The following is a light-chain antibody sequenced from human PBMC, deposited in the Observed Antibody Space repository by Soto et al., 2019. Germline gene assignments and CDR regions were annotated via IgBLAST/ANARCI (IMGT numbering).Light chain of an antibody. CDR3: QKYNSYSPLT. Sequence: DIQMTQSPSTLSASVGDRVTITCRASQRISSWLAWYQQKPGKAPKVLIYDASSLESGVPSRFSGSGSGTEDTLNISSMQPDDFAANYCQKYNSYSPLTFGGGTKVEIK. CDR1: QRISSW. CDR2: DAS. J-gene: IGKJ4*01. V-gene: IGKV1-5*01.